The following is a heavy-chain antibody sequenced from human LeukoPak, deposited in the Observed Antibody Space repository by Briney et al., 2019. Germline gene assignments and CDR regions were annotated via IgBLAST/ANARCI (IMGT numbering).Heavy chain of an antibody. CDR2: IYPGDSDT. CDR1: GYSFTSYW. J-gene: IGHJ4*02. D-gene: IGHD5-18*01. Sequence: GESLQITCKGSGYSFTSYWIGWVRQMPGKGLEWMGIIYPGDSDTSYSPSFQGQVTISADKSISTAYLQWSSLKASDTAMYYCARRGYSYGQDYWGQGTLVTVSS. CDR3: ARRGYSYGQDY. V-gene: IGHV5-51*01.